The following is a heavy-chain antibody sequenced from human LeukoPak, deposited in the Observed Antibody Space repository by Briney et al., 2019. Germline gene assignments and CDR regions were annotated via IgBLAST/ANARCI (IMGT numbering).Heavy chain of an antibody. CDR1: AASISSYY. V-gene: IGHV4-4*07. J-gene: IGHJ3*02. Sequence: SQSLSLTCTVAAASISSYYWGCIRQPAGDGLEWIGRIYSGGSTNDNPSLKSRVTTSVDTSKNQFSLKLSSVTAADTAVYDCARSGMVTHAFDIWGQGTMVTVSS. CDR2: IYSGGST. CDR3: ARSGMVTHAFDI. D-gene: IGHD5-18*01.